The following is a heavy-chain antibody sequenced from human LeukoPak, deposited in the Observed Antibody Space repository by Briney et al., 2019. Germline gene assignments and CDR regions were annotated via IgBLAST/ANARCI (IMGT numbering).Heavy chain of an antibody. Sequence: GGSLRLSCAASGFTFSSYEMNWVRQAPGKGLEWVSYISGSGSTIYYADSVKGRFTISRDNAKNSLYLQMNSLRAEDTAVYYCARRTSNIDYWGQGTLVTVSS. J-gene: IGHJ4*02. D-gene: IGHD2/OR15-2a*01. V-gene: IGHV3-48*03. CDR1: GFTFSSYE. CDR3: ARRTSNIDY. CDR2: ISGSGSTI.